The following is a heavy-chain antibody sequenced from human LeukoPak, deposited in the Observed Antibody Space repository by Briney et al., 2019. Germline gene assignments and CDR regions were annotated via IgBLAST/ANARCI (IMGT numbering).Heavy chain of an antibody. Sequence: GGSLRLSCAASGFTFSSYGMHWVRQAPGKGLEWVAVIWYDGSNKYYADSVKGRLTISRDNSKNTLYLQMNSLRAEDTAVYYCAKDPGAFDIWGQGTMVTVSS. CDR2: IWYDGSNK. CDR1: GFTFSSYG. J-gene: IGHJ3*02. CDR3: AKDPGAFDI. V-gene: IGHV3-33*06.